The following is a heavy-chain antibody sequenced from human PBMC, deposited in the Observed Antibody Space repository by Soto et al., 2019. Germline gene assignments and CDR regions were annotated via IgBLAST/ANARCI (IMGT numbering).Heavy chain of an antibody. D-gene: IGHD3-3*01. Sequence: QVQLVQSGAEVKKPGASVKVSCKASGYTFTSYDINWVRQATGQGHEWMGWMNPNSGNTGYAQKFQGRVTVTRNTSISTAKMELSSLKSEDAAVYYYARGRFLGLRFFERASADDAFDIWGQGTMVTVSS. CDR2: MNPNSGNT. CDR1: GYTFTSYD. CDR3: ARGRFLGLRFFERASADDAFDI. V-gene: IGHV1-8*01. J-gene: IGHJ3*02.